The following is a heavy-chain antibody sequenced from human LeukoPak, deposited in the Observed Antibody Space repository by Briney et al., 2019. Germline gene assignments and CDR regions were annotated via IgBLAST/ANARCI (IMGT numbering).Heavy chain of an antibody. CDR2: INAGNGNT. V-gene: IGHV1-3*01. CDR3: ARGDTAMVMDGIGYFDY. J-gene: IGHJ4*02. Sequence: ASVKVSCKASGYTFTSYAMHWVRQAPGQRLEWMGWINAGNGNTKYSQKFQGRVTITRDTSASTAYMELSSLRSEDTAVYYCARGDTAMVMDGIGYFDYWGQGTLVTVSS. D-gene: IGHD5-18*01. CDR1: GYTFTSYA.